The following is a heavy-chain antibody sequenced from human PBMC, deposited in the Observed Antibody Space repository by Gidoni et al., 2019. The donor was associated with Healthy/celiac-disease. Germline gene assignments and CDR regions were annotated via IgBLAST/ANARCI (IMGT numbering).Heavy chain of an antibody. V-gene: IGHV4-30-2*01. Sequence: QLQLQESGSGLVKPSPTLSLTCAVAGGTISSGGYSWSWIRQPPGKGLEWIGYVYHSGGTYYNPSLKSRVTISVDMSKNQFPLKLSSVTAADTAVYYCARSQHYGDYGDAFDIWGQGTMVTVSS. CDR3: ARSQHYGDYGDAFDI. D-gene: IGHD4-17*01. CDR1: GGTISSGGYS. J-gene: IGHJ3*02. CDR2: VYHSGGT.